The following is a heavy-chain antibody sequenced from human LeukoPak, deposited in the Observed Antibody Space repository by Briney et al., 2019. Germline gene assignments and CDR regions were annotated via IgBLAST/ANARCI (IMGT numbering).Heavy chain of an antibody. CDR1: GYTFTGYY. D-gene: IGHD1-26*01. CDR2: INPNSGGT. J-gene: IGHJ4*02. V-gene: IGHV1-2*02. CDR3: ARDLGGSQDIDY. Sequence: ASVKVSCKASGYTFTGYYMHWVRQAPGQGLEWMGWINPNSGGTNYAQKFQGRVTMTRDTSISTAYMELSRLRSDDTAGYYCARDLGGSQDIDYWGQGTLVTVSS.